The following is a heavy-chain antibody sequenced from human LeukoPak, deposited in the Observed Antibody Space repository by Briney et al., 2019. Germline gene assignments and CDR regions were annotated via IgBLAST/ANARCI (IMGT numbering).Heavy chain of an antibody. D-gene: IGHD3-3*01. CDR1: GGSISSGSYY. CDR3: ARDYAWEGVVNWFDP. J-gene: IGHJ5*02. V-gene: IGHV4-61*02. CDR2: IYTSGST. Sequence: PSETLSLTCTVSGGSISSGSYYWSWIRQPAGKGLEWIGRIYTSGSTNYNPSLKSRVTISVDTSKNQFSLKLSSVTAADTAVYYCARDYAWEGVVNWFDPWGQGTLVTVSS.